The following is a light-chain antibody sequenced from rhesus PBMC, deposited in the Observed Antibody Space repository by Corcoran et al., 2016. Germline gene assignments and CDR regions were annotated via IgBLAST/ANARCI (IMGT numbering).Light chain of an antibody. CDR2: KAS. CDR3: QHGYGTPFT. J-gene: IGKJ3*01. V-gene: IGKV1-74*01. Sequence: DIQMTQSPSSLSASVGDRVTITCRASENVNNYLNWYQQKPGKAPKRLIYKASTFQSGVPSRFSGSGSGTDYTFTISSLQPEDVATYYCQHGYGTPFTFGPGTKLDIK. CDR1: ENVNNY.